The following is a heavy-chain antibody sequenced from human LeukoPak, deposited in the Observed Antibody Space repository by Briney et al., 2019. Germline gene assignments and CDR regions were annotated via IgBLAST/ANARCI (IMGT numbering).Heavy chain of an antibody. Sequence: GGSLRLSCSASGFTFSAYAMYWVRQAPGQGLEWVSSISSSSSYIYYADSVKGRFTISRDNAKNSLYLQMNSLRAEDTAVYYCARDLRIAAAANWYPSDAFDIWGQGTMVTVSS. V-gene: IGHV3-21*01. CDR3: ARDLRIAAAANWYPSDAFDI. J-gene: IGHJ3*02. CDR1: GFTFSAYA. D-gene: IGHD6-13*01. CDR2: ISSSSSYI.